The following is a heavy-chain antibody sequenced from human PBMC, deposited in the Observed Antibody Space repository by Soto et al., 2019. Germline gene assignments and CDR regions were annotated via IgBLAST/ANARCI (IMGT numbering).Heavy chain of an antibody. J-gene: IGHJ6*04. CDR2: ISGSGGST. D-gene: IGHD4-4*01. CDR3: AKEVPSLDYSNYAAVRDV. Sequence: GGSLRLSCAASGFTFSSYAMSWVRQAPGKGLEWVSTISGSGGSTYYADSVKGRFTISRDNSKNTLYLQMNSLRAEDTAVYYCAKEVPSLDYSNYAAVRDVWGKGTTVTVSS. V-gene: IGHV3-23*01. CDR1: GFTFSSYA.